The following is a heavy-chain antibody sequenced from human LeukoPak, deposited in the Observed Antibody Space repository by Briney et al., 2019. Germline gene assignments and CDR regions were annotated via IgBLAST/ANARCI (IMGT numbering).Heavy chain of an antibody. Sequence: PSGTPSLTCTVSGGSISSSSYYWGWIRQPPGKGLEWIGRIYYSGSTYYNPSLKSRVTISVDTSKNKFSLKLSSVTAADTAVYYSARDGLYYDILTGYHHDAFDIWGQGTMVTVSS. J-gene: IGHJ3*02. CDR1: GGSISSSSYY. V-gene: IGHV4-39*07. CDR2: IYYSGST. D-gene: IGHD3-9*01. CDR3: ARDGLYYDILTGYHHDAFDI.